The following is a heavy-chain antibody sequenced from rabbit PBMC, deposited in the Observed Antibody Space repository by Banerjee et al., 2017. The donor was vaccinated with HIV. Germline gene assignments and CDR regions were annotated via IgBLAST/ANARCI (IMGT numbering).Heavy chain of an antibody. CDR1: RFSFSSSYW. V-gene: IGHV1S45*01. CDR2: IYGGSSGST. Sequence: LEESGGDLVKPEGSLTLTCTASRFSFSSSYWIRWVRQAPGKGLEWIASIYGGSSGSTYYASWAKGRFTISKTSSTTVTLQMTSLTAADTATYFCARGSGSSYDLWGPGTLVTVS. D-gene: IGHD8-1*01. J-gene: IGHJ4*01. CDR3: ARGSGSSYDL.